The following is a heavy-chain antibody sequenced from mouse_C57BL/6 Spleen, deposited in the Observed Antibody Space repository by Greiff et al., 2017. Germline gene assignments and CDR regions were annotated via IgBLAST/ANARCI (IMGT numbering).Heavy chain of an antibody. Sequence: VKLMESGPELVKPGASVKISCKASGYAFSSSWMNWVKQRPGKGLEWIGRIYPGDGDTNYNGKFKGKATLTADKSSSTAYMQLSSLTSEDSAVYFCARDYGSSYAFAYWGQGTLVTVSA. V-gene: IGHV1-82*01. J-gene: IGHJ3*01. CDR1: GYAFSSSW. CDR3: ARDYGSSYAFAY. CDR2: IYPGDGDT. D-gene: IGHD1-1*01.